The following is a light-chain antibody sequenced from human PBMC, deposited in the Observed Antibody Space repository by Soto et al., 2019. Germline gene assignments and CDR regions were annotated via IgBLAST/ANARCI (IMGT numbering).Light chain of an antibody. CDR1: QSLTSSY. CDR2: GAS. CDR3: QQYGSSPLT. Sequence: EIVLTQSPGTLSFSPGERATLSCRASQSLTSSYLAWYQQKPGQAPRLLIYGASSRATGIPDRFSGSGSGTAFPLTISRLEPEDLAVYYCQQYGSSPLTFGGGTKVEIK. J-gene: IGKJ4*01. V-gene: IGKV3-20*01.